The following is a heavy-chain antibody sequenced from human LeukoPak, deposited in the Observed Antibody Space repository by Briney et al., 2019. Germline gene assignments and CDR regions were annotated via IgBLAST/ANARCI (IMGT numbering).Heavy chain of an antibody. Sequence: PSETLSLTCTVSGGSISSSSYYWGWIRQPPGKGLEWIGSIYYSGSTYYNPSLKSRVTISVDTSKNQFSLKLSSVTAADTAVYYCARGVRSHMTSYSSGWYDYWGQGTLVTVSS. CDR1: GGSISSSSYY. J-gene: IGHJ4*02. CDR3: ARGVRSHMTSYSSGWYDY. V-gene: IGHV4-39*07. D-gene: IGHD6-19*01. CDR2: IYYSGST.